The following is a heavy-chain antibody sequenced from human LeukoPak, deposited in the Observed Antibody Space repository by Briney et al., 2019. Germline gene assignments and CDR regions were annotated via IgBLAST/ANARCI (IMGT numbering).Heavy chain of an antibody. CDR3: ARDLGYSSGWPGYYYYGMDV. J-gene: IGHJ6*02. CDR1: GYTFTSYG. Sequence: ASVKVSCKASGYTFTSYGISWVRQAPGQGLEWMGWTSAYNGNTNCAQKLQGRVTMTTDTSTSTAYMELRSLRSDDTAVYYCARDLGYSSGWPGYYYYGMDVWGQGTTVTVSS. CDR2: TSAYNGNT. D-gene: IGHD6-19*01. V-gene: IGHV1-18*01.